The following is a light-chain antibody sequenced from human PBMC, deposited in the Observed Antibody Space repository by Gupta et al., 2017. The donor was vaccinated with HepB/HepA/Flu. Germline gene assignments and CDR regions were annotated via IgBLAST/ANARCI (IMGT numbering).Light chain of an antibody. CDR3: QGYNNWPPAFT. Sequence: LVLPQSPATRSVSAGERATLPCGPSQSISNNLAWDQQQPGPAHRLLIYVESTRATGIPAQFSVSGSGTEFTLTLSGLQSEAFAMSYCQGYNNWPPAFTFGPGTKVDL. J-gene: IGKJ3*01. CDR1: QSISNN. CDR2: VES. V-gene: IGKV3-15*01.